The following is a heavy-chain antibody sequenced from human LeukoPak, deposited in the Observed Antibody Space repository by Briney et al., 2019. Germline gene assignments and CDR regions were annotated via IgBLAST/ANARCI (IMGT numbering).Heavy chain of an antibody. D-gene: IGHD3-22*01. CDR2: ISGSGGST. CDR3: ATSTYYYDSSGPYHYFDY. CDR1: GFTFSSYA. Sequence: QPGGSLRLSCAASGFTFSSYAMSWVRQAPGKGLEWVPAISGSGGSTYYADSVKGQFTISRDNSKNTLYLQMNSLRAEDTAVYYCATSTYYYDSSGPYHYFDYWGQGTLVTVSS. V-gene: IGHV3-23*01. J-gene: IGHJ4*02.